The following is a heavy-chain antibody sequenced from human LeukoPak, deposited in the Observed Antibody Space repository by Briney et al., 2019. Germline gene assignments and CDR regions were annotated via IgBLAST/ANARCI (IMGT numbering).Heavy chain of an antibody. CDR2: ISSSSSYI. CDR3: ARAHYDILTGYVDY. Sequence: PGGSLRLSCAVSGFTFSNYWMTWVRQAPGKGLEWVSSISSSSSYIYYADSVKGRFTISRDNAKNSLYLQMNSLRAEDTAVYYCARAHYDILTGYVDYWGQGTLVTVSS. J-gene: IGHJ4*02. V-gene: IGHV3-21*01. CDR1: GFTFSNYW. D-gene: IGHD3-9*01.